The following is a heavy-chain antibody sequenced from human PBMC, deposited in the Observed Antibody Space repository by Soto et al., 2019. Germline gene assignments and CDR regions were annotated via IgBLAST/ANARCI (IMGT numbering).Heavy chain of an antibody. V-gene: IGHV3-15*07. CDR2: IKSKTHGGTT. J-gene: IGHJ4*01. CDR3: STDTYNDMIVVRLDY. CDR1: GLSITNPW. Sequence: GVPMRLPCTASGLSITNPWRNRVNKTQGKGLEWVGRIKSKTHGGTTDFAAPVKGRFAISRDDPKNIAYMQMNSLEIEDTAVYYCSTDTYNDMIVVRLDYWGHGTLVTVSS. D-gene: IGHD3-22*01.